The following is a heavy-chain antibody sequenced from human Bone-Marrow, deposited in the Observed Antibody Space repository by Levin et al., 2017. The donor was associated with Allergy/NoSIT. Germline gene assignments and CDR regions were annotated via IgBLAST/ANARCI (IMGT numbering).Heavy chain of an antibody. Sequence: SETLSLTCAVSDGSISSPSHYWAWIRQPPGKGLEWIGSVYHSGNAYYNPSLKSRVTMSVDKSSNQFYLRLSSVTAADTAVYFCARQLAMVVYSGNFASWGRGALVTVSS. CDR1: DGSISSPSHY. V-gene: IGHV4-39*01. D-gene: IGHD5/OR15-5a*01. CDR3: ARQLAMVVYSGNFAS. CDR2: VYHSGNA. J-gene: IGHJ4*02.